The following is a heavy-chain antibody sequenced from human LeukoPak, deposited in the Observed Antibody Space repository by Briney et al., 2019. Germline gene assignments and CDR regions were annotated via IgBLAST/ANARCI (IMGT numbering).Heavy chain of an antibody. CDR1: GFTFSDYY. Sequence: PGGSLRLSCAASGFTFSDYYMSWIRQAPGKGLEWVSYISSSGSTIYYADSVKGRFTISRDNAKNSLYLQMNSLRAEDTAVYYCASSNDFWSGFYFDYWGQGTLVTVSS. J-gene: IGHJ4*02. CDR2: ISSSGSTI. V-gene: IGHV3-11*04. CDR3: ASSNDFWSGFYFDY. D-gene: IGHD3-3*01.